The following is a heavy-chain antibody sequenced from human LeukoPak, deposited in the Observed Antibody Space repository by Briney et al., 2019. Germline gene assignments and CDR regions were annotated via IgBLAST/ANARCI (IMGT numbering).Heavy chain of an antibody. J-gene: IGHJ4*02. CDR3: TRDYWDYGDYFSAF. V-gene: IGHV3-7*01. D-gene: IGHD4-17*01. CDR2: IRQLGNEK. CDR1: GFTFSSYW. Sequence: GGSLRLSCAASGFTFSSYWMSWVRQAPGKGLEWVANIRQLGNEKYYVDSVKGRFTISRDNAKNSLYLQMNSLRAEDTAVYYCTRDYWDYGDYFSAFWGPGTQVTVSS.